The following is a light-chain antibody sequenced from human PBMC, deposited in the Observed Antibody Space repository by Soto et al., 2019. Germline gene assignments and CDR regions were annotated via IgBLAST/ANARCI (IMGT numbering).Light chain of an antibody. Sequence: QSALTQPRSVSGSLGQSVTISCTGSNSGIGAYNSVSWYQQYPGKAPKPIICDVNERPSGVPDRFSGSTSGHTASLTISGLQPEDEADSYCFSRAGSLYVFGNGTKVTVL. J-gene: IGLJ1*01. CDR3: FSRAGSLYV. V-gene: IGLV2-11*01. CDR1: NSGIGAYNS. CDR2: DVN.